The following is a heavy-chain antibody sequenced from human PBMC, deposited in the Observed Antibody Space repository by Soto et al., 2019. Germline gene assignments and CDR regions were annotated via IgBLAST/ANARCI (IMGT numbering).Heavy chain of an antibody. Sequence: SVKVSCKASGFTFTSSAVQWVRQARGQRLEWIGWIVVGSGNTNHAQKFQERVTITRDMSTSTAYMELSSLRSEDTAVYYCAADSYYYDSSGYYLAPYAFDIWGQGTMVTVSS. J-gene: IGHJ3*02. CDR1: GFTFTSSA. D-gene: IGHD3-22*01. CDR2: IVVGSGNT. CDR3: AADSYYYDSSGYYLAPYAFDI. V-gene: IGHV1-58*01.